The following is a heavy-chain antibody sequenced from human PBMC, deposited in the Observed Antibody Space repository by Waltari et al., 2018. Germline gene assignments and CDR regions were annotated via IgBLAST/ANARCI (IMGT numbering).Heavy chain of an antibody. D-gene: IGHD6-13*01. V-gene: IGHV4-38-2*01. J-gene: IGHJ4*02. Sequence: QVQLQQWGAGLLKPSETLSLTCAVYGYSISSGYYWGWIRQPPGKGLEWIGSIYHSGSTYYNPSLKSRVTISVDTSKNQFSLKLSSVTAADTAVYYCARLRSSFGSHYFDYWGQGTLVTVSS. CDR1: GYSISSGYY. CDR3: ARLRSSFGSHYFDY. CDR2: IYHSGST.